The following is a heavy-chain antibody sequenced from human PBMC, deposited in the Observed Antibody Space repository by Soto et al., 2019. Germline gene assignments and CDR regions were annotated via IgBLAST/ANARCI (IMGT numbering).Heavy chain of an antibody. CDR1: GFTFSSYT. CDR2: ISGSGGST. CDR3: AKVFGPAGLDYGDCFDY. V-gene: IGHV3-23*01. D-gene: IGHD4-17*01. Sequence: GGSLRLFCAASGFTFSSYTMSWVRQAPGKGLEWVSAISGSGGSTYYADSVKGRFTISRDNSKNTLYLQMNSLRAEDTAVYYCAKVFGPAGLDYGDCFDYWGQGTLVTVSS. J-gene: IGHJ4*02.